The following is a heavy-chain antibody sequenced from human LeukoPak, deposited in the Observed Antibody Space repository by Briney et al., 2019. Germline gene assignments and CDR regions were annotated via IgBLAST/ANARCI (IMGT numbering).Heavy chain of an antibody. V-gene: IGHV1-2*02. CDR1: GYTFTGYY. Sequence: ASVKVSCKASGYTFTGYYLHWVRQAPGQGLEWMGWISPDSGGTNYAQKFQGRVTMTRDTSIGTAYMELSRLRSDDTAVYYCARDWVTAMGDDYWGQGTLVTVSS. CDR3: ARDWVTAMGDDY. CDR2: ISPDSGGT. J-gene: IGHJ4*02. D-gene: IGHD5-18*01.